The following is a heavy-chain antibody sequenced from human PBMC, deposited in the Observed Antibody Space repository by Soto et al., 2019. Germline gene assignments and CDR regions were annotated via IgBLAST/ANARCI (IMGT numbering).Heavy chain of an antibody. CDR3: AREIGRGAAQTNYMDV. V-gene: IGHV3-66*01. D-gene: IGHD6-6*01. CDR1: GFTVSSNY. Sequence: EVQLVESGGGLVQPGGSLRLSCAASGFTVSSNYMSWVRQAPGRGLGGVSVIYSGGSTFYADSVKGRFTITRDNSKNTVYLQMNGLRAEDAGVYYCAREIGRGAAQTNYMDVWGKGTTVTVS. CDR2: IYSGGST. J-gene: IGHJ6*03.